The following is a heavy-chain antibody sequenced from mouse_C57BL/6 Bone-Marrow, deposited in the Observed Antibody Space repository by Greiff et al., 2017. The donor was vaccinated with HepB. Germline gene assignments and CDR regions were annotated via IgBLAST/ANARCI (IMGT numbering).Heavy chain of an antibody. CDR2: INPNYGTT. J-gene: IGHJ2*01. V-gene: IGHV1-39*01. D-gene: IGHD4-1*01. Sequence: VQLQQSGPELVKPGASVKISCKASGYSFTDYKMHWVKQSNGKSLEWIGVINPNYGTTSYNQKFKGKATLTVDKSSSTAYMQLNSLTSEDSAVYYCAGGLFGTGDDYWGQGTTLTVSS. CDR1: GYSFTDYK. CDR3: AGGLFGTGDDY.